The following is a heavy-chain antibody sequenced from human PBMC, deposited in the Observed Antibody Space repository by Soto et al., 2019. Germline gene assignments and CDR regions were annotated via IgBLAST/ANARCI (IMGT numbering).Heavy chain of an antibody. V-gene: IGHV4-30-2*01. CDR3: ARDNDGAQFASSYNDL. Sequence: SETLSLTCAVSGGSISSGGYSWSWIRQPPGKGLEWIGYIYHSGSTYYNPSLKSRVTISVDRSKNQFSLKLSSVTAEDTAVYFCARDNDGAQFASSYNDLWGQGVLVTVSS. CDR1: GGSISSGGYS. D-gene: IGHD6-6*01. J-gene: IGHJ5*02. CDR2: IYHSGST.